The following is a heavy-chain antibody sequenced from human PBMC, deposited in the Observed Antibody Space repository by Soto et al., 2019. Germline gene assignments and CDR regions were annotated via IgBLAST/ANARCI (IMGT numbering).Heavy chain of an antibody. J-gene: IGHJ4*02. D-gene: IGHD3-22*01. CDR1: GCSISSGGYY. V-gene: IGHV4-31*03. CDR3: AREYYYDSSGFDY. Sequence: SETLSLTCTFSGCSISSGGYYWTWIRQHPQKGLEWIGHIYYSGSTYYNPSLKSRVTVSVDTSKNQFSLKLSSVTAADTAVYYCAREYYYDSSGFDYWGQGTLVTVSS. CDR2: IYYSGST.